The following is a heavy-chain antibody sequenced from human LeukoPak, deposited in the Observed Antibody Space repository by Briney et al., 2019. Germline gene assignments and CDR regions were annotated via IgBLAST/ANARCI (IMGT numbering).Heavy chain of an antibody. V-gene: IGHV4-34*01. CDR1: GGSISSYY. Sequence: SETLSLTCTVSGGSISSYYWSWIRRPPGKGLEWIGEINHSGSTNYNPSLKSRVTISVDTSKNQFSLKLSSVTAADTAVYYCARRGPKRIAARLRFDPWGQGTLVTVSS. J-gene: IGHJ5*02. D-gene: IGHD6-6*01. CDR3: ARRGPKRIAARLRFDP. CDR2: INHSGST.